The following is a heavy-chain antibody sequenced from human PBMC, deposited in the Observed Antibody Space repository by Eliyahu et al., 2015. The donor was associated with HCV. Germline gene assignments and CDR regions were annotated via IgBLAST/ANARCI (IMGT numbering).Heavy chain of an antibody. CDR2: IFVSGST. V-gene: IGHV4-4*07. D-gene: IGHD4-17*01. CDR3: ARDVASVTTGVWYFDL. Sequence: QVQLQESGPGLVKPSETLPLTCTVSGGSISSYSWNWIRQSAGKRLEWIGRIFVSGSTNYNPSLRSRVTMSKDTSKNYFSLRLTSVTAADTAVYFCARDVASVTTGVWYFDLWGRGTLVTVSS. CDR1: GGSISSYS. J-gene: IGHJ2*01.